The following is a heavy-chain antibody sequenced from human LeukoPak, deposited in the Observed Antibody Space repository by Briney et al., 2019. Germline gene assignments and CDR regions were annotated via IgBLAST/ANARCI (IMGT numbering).Heavy chain of an antibody. Sequence: ASVKVSCKASGYTFTGYYMHWVRQAPGQGLEWMGWINPNSGGTNYAQKFQGRVTMTRDTSISTAYMELSRLRSDDTAVYYCARERAVAGTTDYWGQGTLVTVSS. V-gene: IGHV1-2*02. CDR1: GYTFTGYY. CDR2: INPNSGGT. D-gene: IGHD6-19*01. J-gene: IGHJ4*02. CDR3: ARERAVAGTTDY.